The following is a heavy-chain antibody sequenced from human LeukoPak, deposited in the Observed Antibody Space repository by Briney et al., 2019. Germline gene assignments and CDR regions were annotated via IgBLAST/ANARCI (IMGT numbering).Heavy chain of an antibody. J-gene: IGHJ4*02. CDR1: GFTFSGSW. D-gene: IGHD6-19*01. Sequence: GGSLRLSCAASGFTFSGSWMSWVRQAPGKGLEWVANIQQEGSEKYYVDSVKGRFSISRDNAKNSLYLQMSSLRAEDTAVYYCATGWYRPDYWGQGTLVTVSS. V-gene: IGHV3-7*05. CDR3: ATGWYRPDY. CDR2: IQQEGSEK.